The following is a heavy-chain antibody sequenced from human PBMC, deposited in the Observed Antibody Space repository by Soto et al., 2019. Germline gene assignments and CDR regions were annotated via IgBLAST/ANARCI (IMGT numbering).Heavy chain of an antibody. D-gene: IGHD3-22*01. CDR2: INPSDDGT. J-gene: IGHJ4*02. CDR3: SRVGPTYFQDSSGNYDAY. Sequence: ASVKVSCKASGYTFSSYYMHWVRQAPGQGLEWMGLINPSDDGTSYAQKYQGRVLMSKDTSTSTVYMELSSLRSDDTAVYYCSRVGPTYFQDSSGNYDAYWGQ. CDR1: GYTFSSYY. V-gene: IGHV1-46*03.